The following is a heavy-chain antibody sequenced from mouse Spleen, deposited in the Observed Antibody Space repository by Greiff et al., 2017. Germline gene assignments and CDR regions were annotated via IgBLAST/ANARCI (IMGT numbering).Heavy chain of an antibody. D-gene: IGHD1-3*01. V-gene: IGHV5-9-2*01. Sequence: EVQVVESGGGLVKPGGSLKLSCAASGFTFSSYGMSWVRQTPEKRLEWVATISGGGSYTYYPDSVKGRFTISRDNAKNNLYLQMSSLRSEDTALYYCARRSSLYAMDYWGQGTSVTVSS. J-gene: IGHJ4*01. CDR2: ISGGGSYT. CDR3: ARRSSLYAMDY. CDR1: GFTFSSYG.